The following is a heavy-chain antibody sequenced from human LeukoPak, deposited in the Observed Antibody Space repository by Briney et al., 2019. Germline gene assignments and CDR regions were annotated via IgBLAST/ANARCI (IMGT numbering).Heavy chain of an antibody. CDR2: IYYSGST. CDR1: GGSISSSTYY. Sequence: KPSETLSLTCTVSGGSISSSTYYWGWIRQPPGMGLEWIGSIYYSGSTDYNPSLKSRVTISVDTSRTQFSLTLSSVTAADTAVYYRARCQKIVVSSTGRSYYFDYWGQGTLVTVSS. V-gene: IGHV4-39*01. D-gene: IGHD3-22*01. CDR3: ARCQKIVVSSTGRSYYFDY. J-gene: IGHJ4*02.